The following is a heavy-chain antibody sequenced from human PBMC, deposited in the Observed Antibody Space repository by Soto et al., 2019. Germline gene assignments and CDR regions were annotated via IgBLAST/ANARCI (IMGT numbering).Heavy chain of an antibody. CDR3: ARDGFHSRAYYYGMDV. Sequence: ASVEVSCKASGYTFTSYGITWVRQDHGQGLERMGWISAYNGNTNYAQKLQGRVTMTTDTSTSTAYMELRSLRSDDTAVYYCARDGFHSRAYYYGMDVWGQGTTVTVSS. J-gene: IGHJ6*02. V-gene: IGHV1-18*01. CDR2: ISAYNGNT. CDR1: GYTFTSYG. D-gene: IGHD6-13*01.